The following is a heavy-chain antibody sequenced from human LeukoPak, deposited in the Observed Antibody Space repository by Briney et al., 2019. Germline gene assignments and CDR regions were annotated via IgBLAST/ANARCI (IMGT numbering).Heavy chain of an antibody. CDR2: FDPEDGET. D-gene: IGHD1-26*01. V-gene: IGHV1-24*01. Sequence: ASLKVSRKVSGYTLTELSMHCVRQAPGKGVEWVGGFDPEDGETIYAQKFQGRVTMTEDTSTDTAYMELSSLRSEDTAVYYCATGSLVGATSYWGQGTLVTVSS. J-gene: IGHJ4*02. CDR1: GYTLTELS. CDR3: ATGSLVGATSY.